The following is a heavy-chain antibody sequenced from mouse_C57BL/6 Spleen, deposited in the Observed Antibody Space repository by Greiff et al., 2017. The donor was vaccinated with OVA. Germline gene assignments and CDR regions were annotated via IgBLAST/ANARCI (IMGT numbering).Heavy chain of an antibody. V-gene: IGHV14-3*01. D-gene: IGHD1-1*02. J-gene: IGHJ2*01. CDR3: ARRRDWYDY. CDR2: IDPSYGTT. Sequence: VQLQQSVAELVRPGASVKLSCTASGYTFTNSYMHWVKQRPEQGLKWIGVIDPSYGTTKYAPKFQGKATITADTSSNTAYLQLSSLTSEDTAVYYCARRRDWYDYWGQGTTLTVSS. CDR1: GYTFTNSY.